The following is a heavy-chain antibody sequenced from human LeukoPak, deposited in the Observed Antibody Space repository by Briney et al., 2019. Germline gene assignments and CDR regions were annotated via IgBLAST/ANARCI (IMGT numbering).Heavy chain of an antibody. V-gene: IGHV3-74*01. Sequence: PGGSLRLSCSASGFSFSTDGMSWVRQAPGKGLVWVSHVNSDGSGTDYADSVKGRFTISRDNAKNTLYLQMNSLRVEDTAVYYCVCLGLGGLSLDWGQGTLVTVSS. CDR1: GFSFSTDG. J-gene: IGHJ4*02. D-gene: IGHD3-16*01. CDR2: VNSDGSGT. CDR3: VCLGLGGLSLD.